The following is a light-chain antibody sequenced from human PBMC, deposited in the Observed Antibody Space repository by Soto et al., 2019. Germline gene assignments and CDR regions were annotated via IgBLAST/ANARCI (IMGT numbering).Light chain of an antibody. CDR2: GAS. CDR1: QSVDTTF. J-gene: IGKJ1*01. V-gene: IGKV3-20*01. Sequence: EIVLTQSPGSLSLSPGQRATLSCRASQSVDTTFFAWYQKKPGQAPRLLIYGASKRTTGIPDSFSGGGSGTDFPLIISSLTLEDFAVYYYQQYMSPVTFGQGTKVEIK. CDR3: QQYMSPVT.